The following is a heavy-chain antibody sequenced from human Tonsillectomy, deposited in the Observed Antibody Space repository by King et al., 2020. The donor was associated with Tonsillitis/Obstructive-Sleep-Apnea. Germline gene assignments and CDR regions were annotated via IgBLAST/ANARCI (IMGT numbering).Heavy chain of an antibody. V-gene: IGHV3-11*05. Sequence: VQLVESGGGLVKPGGSLRLSCEASGVTFSDYHMSWIRQAPGRGLEWVSYILTVSTYITYADSVKGRFTVSRDNAKSSLYLQINRLRAEDTAVYYCARDKPDVRSFDMWGQGTVVTVSS. CDR3: ARDKPDVRSFDM. CDR1: GVTFSDYH. CDR2: ILTVSTYI. J-gene: IGHJ3*02. D-gene: IGHD3-3*01.